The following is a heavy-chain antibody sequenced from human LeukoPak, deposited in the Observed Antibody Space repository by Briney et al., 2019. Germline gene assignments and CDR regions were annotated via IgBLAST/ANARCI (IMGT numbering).Heavy chain of an antibody. CDR3: ARARTTYYYYYYMDV. CDR2: ISSGSTYI. CDR1: GLTFSSYS. Sequence: GGSLRLSCAASGLTFSSYSINWVRQAPGKGLEWVSSISSGSTYIYYADSVKGRFTISRDNAKNSLYLQMNSLRAEDTAVYYCARARTTYYYYYYMDVWGKGTTVTISS. V-gene: IGHV3-21*01. J-gene: IGHJ6*03. D-gene: IGHD1-14*01.